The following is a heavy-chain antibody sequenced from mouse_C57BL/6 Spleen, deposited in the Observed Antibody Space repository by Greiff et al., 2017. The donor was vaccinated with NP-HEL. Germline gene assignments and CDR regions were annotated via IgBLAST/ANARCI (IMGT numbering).Heavy chain of an antibody. J-gene: IGHJ2*01. CDR1: GYAFSSSW. Sequence: QVQLQQSGPELVKPGASVKISCKASGYAFSSSWMNWVKQRPGKGLEWIGRIYPGDGDTNYNGKFKGKATLTADKSSSTAYMQLSSLTSEDSAVYFCARGDRDGYWGQGTTLTVSS. CDR2: IYPGDGDT. V-gene: IGHV1-82*01. CDR3: ARGDRDGY. D-gene: IGHD3-3*01.